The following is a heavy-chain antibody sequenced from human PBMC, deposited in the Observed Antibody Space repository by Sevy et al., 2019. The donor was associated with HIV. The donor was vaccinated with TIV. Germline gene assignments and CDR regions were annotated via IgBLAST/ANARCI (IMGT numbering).Heavy chain of an antibody. Sequence: GGSLRLSCAASGFTFSSYVMHWVRQAPGKGLEWVALIWYDGTIKYYADSVKGRFTISRDNSEDTLFLQMTSLTPEDTAVYYCAGGGGYCGGDCYSIDYWGQGALVTVSS. CDR1: GFTFSSYV. D-gene: IGHD2-21*02. CDR2: IWYDGTIK. CDR3: AGGGGYCGGDCYSIDY. J-gene: IGHJ4*02. V-gene: IGHV3-33*08.